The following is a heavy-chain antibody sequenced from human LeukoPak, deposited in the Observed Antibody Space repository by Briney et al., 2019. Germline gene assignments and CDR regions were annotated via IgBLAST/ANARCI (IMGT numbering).Heavy chain of an antibody. CDR3: AREGPTVSSSFDY. Sequence: SETLSLTCTVSGGSISSYYWNWIRQPPGKGLEWIGYIYYSGSTNYNPSLKSRVTISVDTSKNQFSLKLSSVTAADTAVYYCAREGPTVSSSFDYWGQGTLVTVSS. V-gene: IGHV4-59*01. J-gene: IGHJ4*02. CDR1: GGSISSYY. D-gene: IGHD4-17*01. CDR2: IYYSGST.